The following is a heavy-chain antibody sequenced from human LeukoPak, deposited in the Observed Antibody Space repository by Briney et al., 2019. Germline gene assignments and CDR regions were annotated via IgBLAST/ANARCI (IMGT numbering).Heavy chain of an antibody. D-gene: IGHD6-6*01. CDR1: GGSISSYY. J-gene: IGHJ4*02. Sequence: PSETLSLTCTVSGGSISSYYWSWIRQPPGKGLEWIGYIYYSGSTNYNPSLKSRGTISVDTSKNQFSLKLSSVTAADTAVYYCARTGIAARSLGGPREYYFDYWGQGTLVTVSS. CDR3: ARTGIAARSLGGPREYYFDY. CDR2: IYYSGST. V-gene: IGHV4-59*01.